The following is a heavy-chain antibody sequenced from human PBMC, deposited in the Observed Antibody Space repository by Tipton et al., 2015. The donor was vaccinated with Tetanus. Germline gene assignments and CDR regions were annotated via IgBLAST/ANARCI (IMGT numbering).Heavy chain of an antibody. CDR1: GFSFRSYW. CDR2: IQEDGSQK. V-gene: IGHV3-7*01. Sequence: SLRLSCAASGFSFRSYWMSWVRQAPGKGLEWVANIQEDGSQKYYVDSVKGRFTISRDNAKNSLYLQMNSLRVDDTAVYYCARDPPLAVPGPESDYWGQGTLVTVSS. CDR3: ARDPPLAVPGPESDY. D-gene: IGHD6-19*01. J-gene: IGHJ4*02.